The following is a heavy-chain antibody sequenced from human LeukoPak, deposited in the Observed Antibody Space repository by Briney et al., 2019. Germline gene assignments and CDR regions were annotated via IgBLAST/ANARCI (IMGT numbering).Heavy chain of an antibody. CDR2: IRYNGNNQ. D-gene: IGHD3-10*01. V-gene: IGHV3-30*02. CDR3: AKDSAFYYIDV. J-gene: IGHJ6*03. Sequence: PGGSLRLSCAASGFTFNNYGMHWVRQAPGKGLELVAFIRYNGNNQYYADSVKGRFTISRDNSKNTLYLQMNSLKGGDTAVYYCAKDSAFYYIDVWGKGTTVIISS. CDR1: GFTFNNYG.